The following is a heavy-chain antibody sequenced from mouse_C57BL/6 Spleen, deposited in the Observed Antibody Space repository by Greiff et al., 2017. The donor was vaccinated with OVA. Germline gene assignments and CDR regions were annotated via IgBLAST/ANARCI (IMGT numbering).Heavy chain of an antibody. J-gene: IGHJ2*01. CDR3: ARGTEYFDY. CDR1: GYTFTSYW. Sequence: VQLQQPGAELVMPGASVKLSCKASGYTFTSYWMHWVKQRPGQGLEWIGEIDPSDSYTNYNQKFKGKSTLTVDKSSSTAYMQLSSLTSEDSAVYYCARGTEYFDYWGKGTTLTVSS. D-gene: IGHD3-3*01. V-gene: IGHV1-69*01. CDR2: IDPSDSYT.